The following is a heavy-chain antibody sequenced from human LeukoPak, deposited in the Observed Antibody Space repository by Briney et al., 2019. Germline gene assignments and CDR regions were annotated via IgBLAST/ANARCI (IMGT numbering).Heavy chain of an antibody. CDR3: ARDNSVGDTAWWFDP. Sequence: ASVKVSCKASGYTFTNYYTHWVRQAPGQGLEWMGMINPSGGSTSYAQKFQGRVTMTRDMSTSTDYMELISLRSEDTAVYYCARDNSVGDTAWWFDPWGQGTLVTVSS. CDR1: GYTFTNYY. CDR2: INPSGGST. D-gene: IGHD1-26*01. V-gene: IGHV1-46*01. J-gene: IGHJ5*02.